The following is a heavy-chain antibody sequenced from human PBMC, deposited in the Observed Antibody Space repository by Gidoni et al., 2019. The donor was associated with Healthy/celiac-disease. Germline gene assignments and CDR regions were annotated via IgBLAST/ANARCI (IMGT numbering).Heavy chain of an antibody. CDR2: IRSKAYGGTT. D-gene: IGHD3-16*02. CDR1: GFTFGDYA. CDR3: TRAADPFWGSYRPIDY. Sequence: EVQLVESGGGLVKPGRSLRLSCTASGFTFGDYAMSWFRQAPGKGLEWVGCIRSKAYGGTTEYAASVKGRFTISRDDSKSIAYLQMNSLKTEDTAVYYCTRAADPFWGSYRPIDYWGQGTLVTVSS. J-gene: IGHJ4*02. V-gene: IGHV3-49*05.